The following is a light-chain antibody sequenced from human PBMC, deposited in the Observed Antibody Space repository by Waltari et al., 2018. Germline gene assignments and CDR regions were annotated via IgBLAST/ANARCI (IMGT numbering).Light chain of an antibody. V-gene: IGKV1-39*01. CDR1: ESISTS. CDR2: SAT. J-gene: IGKJ2*01. CDR3: HQSSRIPYT. Sequence: DIQMTQSPSSLSASVGDRVTITCRASESISTSLNWYQQKPGKAPKFLVYSATSLQSGVPSRFSGSGSGTDFTLTISNLQPEDFATYFCHQSSRIPYTFGQGT.